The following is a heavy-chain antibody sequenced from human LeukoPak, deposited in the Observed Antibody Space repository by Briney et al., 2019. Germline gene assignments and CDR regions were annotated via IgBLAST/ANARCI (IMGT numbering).Heavy chain of an antibody. CDR3: AKDGYYGSGPPDY. J-gene: IGHJ4*02. V-gene: IGHV3-23*01. CDR1: DFSFSTYL. CDR2: ISGSGGST. Sequence: GGSLRLSCAASDFSFSTYLMNWVRQAPGKGLEWVSAISGSGGSTYYADSVKGRFTISRDNSKNTLYLQMNSLRAEDTAVYYCAKDGYYGSGPPDYWGQGTLVTVSS. D-gene: IGHD3-10*01.